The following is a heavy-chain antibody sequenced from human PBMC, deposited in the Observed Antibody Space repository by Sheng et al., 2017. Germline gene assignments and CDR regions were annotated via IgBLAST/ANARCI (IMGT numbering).Heavy chain of an antibody. D-gene: IGHD5-12*01. CDR2: IYSGGST. Sequence: EVQLVETGGGLIQPGGSLRLSCAASGFTASDHYMSWIRQAPGKGLEWVSVIYSGGSTYYAASVKGRFTISRDTSKNTVYLQMNSLRAEDTAVYYCASQRWLQSPWGQGTLVTVSS. CDR1: GFTASDHY. CDR3: ASQRWLQSP. V-gene: IGHV3-53*02. J-gene: IGHJ5*02.